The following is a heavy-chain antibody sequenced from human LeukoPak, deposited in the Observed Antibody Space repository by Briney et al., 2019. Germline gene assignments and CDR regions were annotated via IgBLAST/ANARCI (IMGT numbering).Heavy chain of an antibody. D-gene: IGHD2-2*01. Sequence: GGSLRLSCAASGFAVSSNYMSWVRQAPGKGLECVSVIYSGGNTYYADSVKGRFTISRDSSKNTLYLQMNSLRAEDTAVYYCATDQIRAIIVVPAATYGWGQGTLVTVSS. CDR1: GFAVSSNY. V-gene: IGHV3-53*01. CDR2: IYSGGNT. J-gene: IGHJ4*02. CDR3: ATDQIRAIIVVPAATYG.